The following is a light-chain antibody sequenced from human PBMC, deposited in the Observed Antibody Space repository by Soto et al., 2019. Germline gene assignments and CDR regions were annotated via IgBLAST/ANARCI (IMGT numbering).Light chain of an antibody. J-gene: IGKJ1*01. Sequence: EIVLTQSPATLSLSPGESATLSCRASQSVSSYLAWYQQKPGQAPRLLIYGASSRATGIPDRFSGSGSGTDFTLTISRLEPEDFAVYCCQQYGSSRTFGQGTKV. CDR1: QSVSSY. CDR3: QQYGSSRT. V-gene: IGKV3-20*01. CDR2: GAS.